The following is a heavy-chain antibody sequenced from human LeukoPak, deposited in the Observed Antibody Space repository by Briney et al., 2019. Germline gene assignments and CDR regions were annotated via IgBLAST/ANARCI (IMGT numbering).Heavy chain of an antibody. Sequence: SETLSLTCAVSGGSISSYYWSWIRQPAGKGLEWIGRIYTSGSTNYNPSLKSRVTISVDKSKNQFSLKLSSVAAADTAVYYCARDKWELFYFDYWGQGTLVTVSS. V-gene: IGHV4-4*07. CDR3: ARDKWELFYFDY. J-gene: IGHJ4*02. CDR2: IYTSGST. D-gene: IGHD1-26*01. CDR1: GGSISSYY.